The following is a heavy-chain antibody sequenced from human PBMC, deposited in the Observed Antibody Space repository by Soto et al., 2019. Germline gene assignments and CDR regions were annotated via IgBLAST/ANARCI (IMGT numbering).Heavy chain of an antibody. D-gene: IGHD3-22*01. CDR2: IYPGDSDT. CDR1: GYSFTSYW. J-gene: IGHJ4*02. V-gene: IGHV5-51*01. CDR3: ARRLNYYDSSGYYSEGYFDY. Sequence: GESLKISCKGSGYSFTSYWIGWVRQMPGKGLEWMGIIYPGDSDTRYSPSFQGQVTISADKSISTAYLQWSSLKASDTAMYYCARRLNYYDSSGYYSEGYFDYWGQGTLVTVSS.